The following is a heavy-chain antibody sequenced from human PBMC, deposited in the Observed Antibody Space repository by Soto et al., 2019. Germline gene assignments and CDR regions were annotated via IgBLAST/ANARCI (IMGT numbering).Heavy chain of an antibody. CDR3: ARDRGYYYYYGMDV. J-gene: IGHJ6*02. V-gene: IGHV3-30-3*01. CDR2: ISYDGSNK. Sequence: QVQLVESGGGVVQPGRSLRLSCAASGFTFSSYAMHWVRQAPGKGLEWVAVISYDGSNKYYADSVKGRFTISRDNSKNTLYLQMNSLRAEDTAVYYCARDRGYYYYYGMDVWGQGTTVTGSS. CDR1: GFTFSSYA.